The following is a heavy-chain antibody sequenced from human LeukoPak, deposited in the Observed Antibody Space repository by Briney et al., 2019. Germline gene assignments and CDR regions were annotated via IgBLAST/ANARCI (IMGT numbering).Heavy chain of an antibody. V-gene: IGHV3-73*01. D-gene: IGHD2-15*01. Sequence: GGSLRLSCAASGFTFSGSAMHWVRQASGKGLEWVGRIRSKANSYATAYAASVKGRFTISRDDSKNTAYLQMNSLRAEDTAVYYCAKDHELRPICSGGSCYDYGDYLRGLAGIDAFDIWGQGTMVTVSS. J-gene: IGHJ3*02. CDR3: AKDHELRPICSGGSCYDYGDYLRGLAGIDAFDI. CDR1: GFTFSGSA. CDR2: IRSKANSYAT.